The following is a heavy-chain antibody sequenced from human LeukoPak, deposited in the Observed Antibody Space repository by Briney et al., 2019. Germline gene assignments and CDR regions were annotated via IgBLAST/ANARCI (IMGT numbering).Heavy chain of an antibody. CDR1: GYTLTELS. J-gene: IGHJ4*02. D-gene: IGHD6-6*01. V-gene: IGHV1-24*01. CDR3: ATEVYSSSANFDY. Sequence: ASVKVSCKVSGYTLTELSMHWVRQAPGKGLEWMGGFDPEDGETIYAQKFQGRVTITEDTSTDTAYMELSSLRSEDTAVYYCATEVYSSSANFDYWGQGTLVTVSS. CDR2: FDPEDGET.